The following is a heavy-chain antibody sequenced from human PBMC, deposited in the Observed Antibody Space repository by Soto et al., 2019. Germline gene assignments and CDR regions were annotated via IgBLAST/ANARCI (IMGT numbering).Heavy chain of an antibody. V-gene: IGHV4-31*03. J-gene: IGHJ4*02. CDR2: IYYSGST. Sequence: TLSLTCTVSGGSIRSGGYYWSWIRQHPGKGLEWIGYIYYSGSTYYNPSLKSRVTISVDTSKNQFSLKLSSVTAADTAVYYCARVGESRGIPPLFDYWGQGTLVTVSS. D-gene: IGHD3-10*01. CDR3: ARVGESRGIPPLFDY. CDR1: GGSIRSGGYY.